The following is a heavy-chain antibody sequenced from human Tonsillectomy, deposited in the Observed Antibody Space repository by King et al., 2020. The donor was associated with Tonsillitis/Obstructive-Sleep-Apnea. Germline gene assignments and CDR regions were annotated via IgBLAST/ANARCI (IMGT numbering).Heavy chain of an antibody. Sequence: VQLVESGGGVVQPGRSPRLSCAASGFTFSSYAMHWVRQAPGKGLEWVAVILYDGSNKYYVDSVKGRFTISRDNSRNTLYLQMNSLRAEDTALYYCARAGDYEDEDDAFDVWGQGTMVTVS. CDR1: GFTFSSYA. J-gene: IGHJ3*01. D-gene: IGHD4-17*01. V-gene: IGHV3-30*01. CDR2: ILYDGSNK. CDR3: ARAGDYEDEDDAFDV.